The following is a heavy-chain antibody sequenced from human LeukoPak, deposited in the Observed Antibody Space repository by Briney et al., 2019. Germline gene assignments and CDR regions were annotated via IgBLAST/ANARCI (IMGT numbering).Heavy chain of an antibody. D-gene: IGHD2-15*01. J-gene: IGHJ4*02. CDR3: ARALGYCSGGSCRSPLY. CDR1: GFTFSSYG. Sequence: GRSLRLSCAASGFTFSSYGMHWVRQAPGKGLEWVAVIWYDGSNKYYADSVKGRFTISRDNSKNTLYLQMNSLRAEDTAVYYCARALGYCSGGSCRSPLYWGQGTLVTVSS. CDR2: IWYDGSNK. V-gene: IGHV3-33*01.